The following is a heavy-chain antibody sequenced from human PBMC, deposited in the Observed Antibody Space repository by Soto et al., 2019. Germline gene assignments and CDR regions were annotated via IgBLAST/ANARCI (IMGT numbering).Heavy chain of an antibody. D-gene: IGHD5-12*01. V-gene: IGHV3-23*01. Sequence: EVQLLESGGGLVQPGGSLRLSCAASGFTFNSCAMTWVRQAPGKGLEWVSTISGSSSSTFYADSVKGRFTTSRDNSKYRLYLQMDGLRAEDTAVYYCAKEYIVTTIADAFDIWGQGTMVTVSS. CDR1: GFTFNSCA. CDR2: ISGSSSST. J-gene: IGHJ3*02. CDR3: AKEYIVTTIADAFDI.